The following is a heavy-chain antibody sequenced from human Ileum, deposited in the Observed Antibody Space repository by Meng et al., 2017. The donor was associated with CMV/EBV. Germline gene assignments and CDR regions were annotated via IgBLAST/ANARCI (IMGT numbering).Heavy chain of an antibody. CDR1: GYPFSDHY. CDR2: INPSSGDT. Sequence: ASVKVSCKASGYPFSDHYMYWVRQVPGQGLEWMGWINPSSGDTKYAQKFQDRVTMTRDMSINTAYMELSRLRSDDTAVYYCARVTGTSDYWGQGTLVTVSS. D-gene: IGHD1-20*01. CDR3: ARVTGTSDY. V-gene: IGHV1-2*02. J-gene: IGHJ4*02.